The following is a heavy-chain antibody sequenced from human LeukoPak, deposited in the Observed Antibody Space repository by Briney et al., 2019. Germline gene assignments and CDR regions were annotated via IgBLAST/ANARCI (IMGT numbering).Heavy chain of an antibody. CDR1: AGSISGYY. Sequence: SETLSLTCNVSAGSISGYYWSWIRQPPGKGLEWIANVFYSGSTKYNPSLKSRVTILLDTFRNQFSLMVMSVTPADTAVYYCARAPSTGWLHFDYWGQGTPVTVSS. CDR2: VFYSGST. V-gene: IGHV4-59*01. J-gene: IGHJ4*02. D-gene: IGHD6-19*01. CDR3: ARAPSTGWLHFDY.